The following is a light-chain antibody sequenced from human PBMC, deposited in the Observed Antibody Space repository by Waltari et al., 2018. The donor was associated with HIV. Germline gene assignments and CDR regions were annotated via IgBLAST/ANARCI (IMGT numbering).Light chain of an antibody. J-gene: IGLJ2*01. CDR2: SNS. CDR3: ASWDDTLGVV. CDR1: PSNIGNNS. Sequence: QSVLTQPPSASGTPGQRVTISCSGSPSNIGNNSVNWYQQCPGSAPKLLLYSNSQRPLGVPDRFSGSKSGSSASLAISGPQADDEAHYYCASWDDTLGVVFGGGTTLTVL. V-gene: IGLV1-44*01.